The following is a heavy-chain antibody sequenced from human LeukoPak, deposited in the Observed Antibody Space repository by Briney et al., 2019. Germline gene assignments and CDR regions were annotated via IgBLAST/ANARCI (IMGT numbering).Heavy chain of an antibody. D-gene: IGHD6-19*01. CDR2: ISGSGGST. Sequence: GGSLRLSCAASGFTFSSYAMTWVRQAPGKGLEWVSAISGSGGSTYYADSVKGRFSISRDNSKNTLYLQMNSLRAEDTAVYYCAKARGQWLVDFDYWGQGTLVTVSS. CDR1: GFTFSSYA. J-gene: IGHJ4*02. V-gene: IGHV3-23*01. CDR3: AKARGQWLVDFDY.